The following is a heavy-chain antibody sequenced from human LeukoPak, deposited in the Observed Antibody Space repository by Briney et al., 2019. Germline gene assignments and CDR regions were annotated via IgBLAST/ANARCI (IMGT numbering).Heavy chain of an antibody. CDR1: GYSFTSYW. D-gene: IGHD6-13*01. CDR3: ARLYPVAAVGFDY. V-gene: IGHV5-10-1*01. CDR2: IDPSDSYT. J-gene: IGHJ4*02. Sequence: LGESLKISCKGSGYSFTSYWISWVRQRPGKGLEWMGRIDPSDSYTNYSPSFQGHVTISADKSISTAYLQWSSPKASDTAMYYCARLYPVAAVGFDYWGQGTLVTVSS.